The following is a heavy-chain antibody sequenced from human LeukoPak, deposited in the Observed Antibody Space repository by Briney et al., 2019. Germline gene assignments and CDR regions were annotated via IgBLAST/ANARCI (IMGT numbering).Heavy chain of an antibody. J-gene: IGHJ4*02. D-gene: IGHD3-3*01. CDR1: GYTFTGYY. V-gene: IGHV1-2*02. CDR2: INPNSGGT. CDR3: ARVLVRLVGGY. Sequence: ASVKVSSMASGYTFTGYYMHWVRQAPGQGLEWMGWINPNSGGTNYAQKFQGRVTMTRDTSISTAYMELSRLRSDDTAVYYCARVLVRLVGGYWGPVTLVTVSS.